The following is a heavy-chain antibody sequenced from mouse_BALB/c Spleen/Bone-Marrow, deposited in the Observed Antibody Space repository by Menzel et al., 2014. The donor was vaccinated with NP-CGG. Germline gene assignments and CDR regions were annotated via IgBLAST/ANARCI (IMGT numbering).Heavy chain of an antibody. CDR2: ISYSGST. V-gene: IGHV3-8*02. CDR1: GDSITSGY. D-gene: IGHD3-2*01. Sequence: EVNVVESGPSLVKPSQTLSLTCSVTGDSITSGYWNWIRKFPGNKLEYMGYISYSGSTYYNPSLKSRISISRDISKNQYYLQLNSVTTEDTATYYCARDSSGGILAMDYWGQGTSVTVSS. CDR3: ARDSSGGILAMDY. J-gene: IGHJ4*01.